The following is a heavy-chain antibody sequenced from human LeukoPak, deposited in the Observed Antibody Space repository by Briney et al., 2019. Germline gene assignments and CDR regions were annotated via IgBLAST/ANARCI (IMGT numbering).Heavy chain of an antibody. CDR1: GGSISSYY. V-gene: IGHV4-4*07. Sequence: SETLSLTCTVSGGSISSYYWSWIRQPAGKGLEWIGRIYTSGSTNYNPSLKSRVTISVDTSKNQFSLKLSSVTAADTAVYYCASGLYSITMIYWGQGTLVTVSS. J-gene: IGHJ4*02. D-gene: IGHD3-22*01. CDR2: IYTSGST. CDR3: ASGLYSITMIY.